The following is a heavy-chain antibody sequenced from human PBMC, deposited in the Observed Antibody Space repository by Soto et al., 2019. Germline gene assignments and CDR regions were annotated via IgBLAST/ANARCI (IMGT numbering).Heavy chain of an antibody. CDR2: MNPNSGNT. CDR1: GYTFTSYD. J-gene: IGHJ5*01. CDR3: ARVGTGTENYKWFDS. D-gene: IGHD1-7*01. Sequence: QVQLVQSGAEVKKPGASVKVSYKASGYTFTSYDINWVRQATGQGLEWMGWMNPNSGNTGYAQNFQGRVTMTRSTSISTAYMELSSLRSEDTAVYYCARVGTGTENYKWFDSWGQGTLVTVSS. V-gene: IGHV1-8*01.